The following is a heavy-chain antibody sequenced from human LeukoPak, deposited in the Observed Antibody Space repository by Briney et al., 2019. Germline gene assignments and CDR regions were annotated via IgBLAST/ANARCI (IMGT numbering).Heavy chain of an antibody. V-gene: IGHV1-69*04. D-gene: IGHD2-8*01. Sequence: GASVKVSCKASGGTFSSYAISWVRQAPGQGLEWMGRIIPILGIANYAQKFQGRVTITADKSTSTAYMGLSSLRSEDTAVYYCARPDTESWSLVAFDIWGQGTMVTVSS. CDR1: GGTFSSYA. CDR2: IIPILGIA. J-gene: IGHJ3*02. CDR3: ARPDTESWSLVAFDI.